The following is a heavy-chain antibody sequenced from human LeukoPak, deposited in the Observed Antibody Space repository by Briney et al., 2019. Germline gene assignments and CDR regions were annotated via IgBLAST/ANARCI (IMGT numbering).Heavy chain of an antibody. CDR1: GFTFSSYG. CDR3: ARESGGRDGSGWQYATDY. J-gene: IGHJ4*02. CDR2: ISSSDYI. V-gene: IGHV3-21*01. D-gene: IGHD6-19*01. Sequence: GGSLRLSCAAAGFTFSSYGMSWVRQAPGKGLEWVSSISSSDYIYYADSVKGRSTISRDNAKNSLYLQMNSLRAEDTAVYYCARESGGRDGSGWQYATDYWGQGTLVTVSS.